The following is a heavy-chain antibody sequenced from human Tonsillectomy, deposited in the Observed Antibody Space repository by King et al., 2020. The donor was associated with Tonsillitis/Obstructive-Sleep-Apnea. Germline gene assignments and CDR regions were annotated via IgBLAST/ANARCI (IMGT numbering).Heavy chain of an antibody. D-gene: IGHD4-11*01. CDR1: GYTFTDYY. Sequence: VQLVQSGAEVKKPGASVKVSCKASGYTFTDYYIHWVRQAPGQGLELMGRISPNTGGTNFAQKFQGRVTMTRDTSISTAYMELSSLRSDDTAVYYCAREGYSNYVYDFWGQGTLVTVSS. CDR2: ISPNTGGT. CDR3: AREGYSNYVYDF. J-gene: IGHJ4*02. V-gene: IGHV1-2*06.